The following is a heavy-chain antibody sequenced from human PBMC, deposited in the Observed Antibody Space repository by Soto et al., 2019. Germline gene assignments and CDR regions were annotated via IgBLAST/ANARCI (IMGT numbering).Heavy chain of an antibody. J-gene: IGHJ4*02. V-gene: IGHV3-33*01. CDR1: GFTFNTYS. Sequence: GGSLRLSCEASGFTFNTYSMHWVRQPPGKGLEWLAAIWYDGTQKYYADSVKGRFIISXXXXXXTXYXEXDXLRAXDTAVYYCVRLGFVGEGDFWGQGILVTVSS. CDR3: VRLGFVGEGDF. CDR2: IWYDGTQK. D-gene: IGHD1-26*01.